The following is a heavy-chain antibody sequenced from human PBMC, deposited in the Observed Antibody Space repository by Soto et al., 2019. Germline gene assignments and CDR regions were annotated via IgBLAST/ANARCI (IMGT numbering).Heavy chain of an antibody. CDR1: GFTFSSHS. CDR2: ISSSSSYI. J-gene: IGHJ4*02. Sequence: EVQLVESGGGLVKPGGSLRLSCAASGFTFSSHSMDWVRQAPGKGLEWISSISSSSSYIYYADSVKGRFTISRDNAKNSLYLQMNSLRAEDTAVYYCARDSCSSTSCYGSWGQGTLVTVSS. D-gene: IGHD2-2*01. CDR3: ARDSCSSTSCYGS. V-gene: IGHV3-21*01.